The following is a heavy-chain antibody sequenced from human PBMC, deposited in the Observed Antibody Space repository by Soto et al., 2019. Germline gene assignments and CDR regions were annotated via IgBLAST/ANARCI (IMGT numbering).Heavy chain of an antibody. Sequence: GWSLRLSCAASGVTFSSFSMSWVRQAPGKGLEWVSGFSTGGDGGATYYADSVKGRLTISRDNSKNTLFLQMNSLRAEDTAIYYCAKKVNSGSGSQFLDYWGQGALVTVSS. CDR1: GVTFSSFS. J-gene: IGHJ4*02. V-gene: IGHV3-23*01. D-gene: IGHD3-10*01. CDR3: AKKVNSGSGSQFLDY. CDR2: FSTGGDGGAT.